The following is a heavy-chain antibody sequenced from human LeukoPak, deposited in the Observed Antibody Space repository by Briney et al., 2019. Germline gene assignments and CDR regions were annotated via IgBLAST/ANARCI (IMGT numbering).Heavy chain of an antibody. V-gene: IGHV3-23*01. Sequence: GGSLRLSCAASGFIFSSYAMSWVRQAPGKALEWVSAISGSGGSTYYADSVKGRFTISRDNSKNTLYLQMNSLRAEDTAVYYCAKALVYDYVWGSYPHGMDVWGKGTTVTVSS. CDR3: AKALVYDYVWGSYPHGMDV. CDR1: GFIFSSYA. CDR2: ISGSGGST. J-gene: IGHJ6*04. D-gene: IGHD3-16*02.